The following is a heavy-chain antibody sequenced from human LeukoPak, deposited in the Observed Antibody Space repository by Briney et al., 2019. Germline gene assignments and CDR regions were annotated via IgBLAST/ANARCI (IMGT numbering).Heavy chain of an antibody. V-gene: IGHV1-2*02. CDR3: ARAYFGSGSYYFDY. D-gene: IGHD3-10*01. CDR1: GYTFSRNA. Sequence: EASVKVSCKASGYTFSRNAINWVRQAPGQGLEWMGWINANSGGTNYAQNFQGRVTMTRDTSISTAYMELSRLISDDTAVYYCARAYFGSGSYYFDYWGQGTLVTVSS. CDR2: INANSGGT. J-gene: IGHJ4*02.